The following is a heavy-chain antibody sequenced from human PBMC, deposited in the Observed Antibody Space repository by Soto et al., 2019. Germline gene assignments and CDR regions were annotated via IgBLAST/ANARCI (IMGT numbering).Heavy chain of an antibody. Sequence: KQSQTLSLTCAISGDSVSSNSAAWNWIRQSPSRGLEWLGRTYYRSNWYNDYAGSVKSRITINPDTSKNQFSLQLNSVTPEDTAVYYCARDKYLVATILLVAFDIWGQGTMVTVSS. J-gene: IGHJ3*02. CDR2: TYYRSNWYN. D-gene: IGHD5-12*01. CDR1: GDSVSSNSAA. CDR3: ARDKYLVATILLVAFDI. V-gene: IGHV6-1*01.